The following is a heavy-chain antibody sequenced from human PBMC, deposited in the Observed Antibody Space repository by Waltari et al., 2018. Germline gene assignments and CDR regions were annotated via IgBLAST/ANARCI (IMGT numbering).Heavy chain of an antibody. CDR2: MNPNNGGK. D-gene: IGHD5-18*01. J-gene: IGHJ4*02. CDR1: GHTFIDYY. V-gene: IGHV1-2*02. Sequence: QVQLVQSGAEVKKPGASVKVSCQVSGHTFIDYYIHWVRQAPGQWLEWMGWMNPNNGGKKYAQKFQGRVTRTRDTSISTAYMELSRLKSDDTAVYYCATYTNGYPLDYWGQGTLVTVSS. CDR3: ATYTNGYPLDY.